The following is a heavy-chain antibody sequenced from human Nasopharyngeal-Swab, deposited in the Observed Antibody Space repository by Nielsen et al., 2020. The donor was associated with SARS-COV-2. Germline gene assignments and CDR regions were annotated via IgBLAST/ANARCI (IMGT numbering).Heavy chain of an antibody. D-gene: IGHD2-15*01. J-gene: IGHJ4*01. Sequence: GESLKISCATSGFTFRDYGLGWFRQAPGKGLEWVGFIRSTPYGGTTEYGASAKGRFTISKDDLESIVYLEMNSLKIEDTALYYCTRGPGNGGGWASDYWGHGTLVTVSS. CDR2: IRSTPYGGTT. V-gene: IGHV3-49*03. CDR1: GFTFRDYG. CDR3: TRGPGNGGGWASDY.